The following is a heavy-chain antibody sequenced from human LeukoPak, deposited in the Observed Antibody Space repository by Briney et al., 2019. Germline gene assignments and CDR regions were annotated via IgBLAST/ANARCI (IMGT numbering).Heavy chain of an antibody. CDR1: GFTFSSYG. CDR3: ARAPYCGGDCYTPHYWYLDL. J-gene: IGHJ2*01. V-gene: IGHV3-30*02. D-gene: IGHD2-21*02. Sequence: GGSLRLSCAASGFTFSSYGMHWVRQGPGRGLEWVAFVRYDGSYKYYTDSVKGRFTISRDNSKNTLYLQMNSLRAEDTALYHCARAPYCGGDCYTPHYWYLDLWGRGTLVTVSS. CDR2: VRYDGSYK.